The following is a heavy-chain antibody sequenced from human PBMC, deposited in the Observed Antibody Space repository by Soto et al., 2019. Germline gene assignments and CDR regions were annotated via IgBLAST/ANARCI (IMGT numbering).Heavy chain of an antibody. Sequence: QVQLVESGGGVVQPGRSLRLSCAASGFTFSSYGMHWVRQAPGKGLECVAVIWYDGSNKYYADSVKGRFTISRDNSKNTLYLQMNSLRAEDTAVYYCARDGYSSSWSTPNWFDPWGQGTLVTVSS. D-gene: IGHD6-13*01. V-gene: IGHV3-33*01. CDR2: IWYDGSNK. J-gene: IGHJ5*02. CDR1: GFTFSSYG. CDR3: ARDGYSSSWSTPNWFDP.